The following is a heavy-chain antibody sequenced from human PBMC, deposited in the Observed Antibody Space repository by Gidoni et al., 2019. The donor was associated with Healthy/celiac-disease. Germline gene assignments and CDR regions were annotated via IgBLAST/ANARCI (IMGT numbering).Heavy chain of an antibody. CDR2: IKQDGSEK. CDR3: ARDMTQLRYFDWLLPNWFDP. Sequence: EVQLVESGGGLVQPGGSLRLSCAASGFTFSSYWMCWVRQAPGKGLEWVANIKQDGSEKYYVDSVKGRFTISRDNAKNSLYLQMNSLRAEDTAVYYCARDMTQLRYFDWLLPNWFDPWGQGTLVTVSS. V-gene: IGHV3-7*01. CDR1: GFTFSSYW. D-gene: IGHD3-9*01. J-gene: IGHJ5*02.